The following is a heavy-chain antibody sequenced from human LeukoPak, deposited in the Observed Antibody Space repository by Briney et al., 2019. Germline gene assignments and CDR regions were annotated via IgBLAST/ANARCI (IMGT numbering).Heavy chain of an antibody. CDR1: VGTFSSYT. Sequence: SVNVSCKPSVGTFSSYTIIWVRQAPGQGLEWMGRIIPILGIANYAQKFQGRVTITADKSTSPAYMELSSRRSEDTAVYYCATINDIVVGDNTLDYWGQGTLVTVSS. J-gene: IGHJ4*02. CDR2: IIPILGIA. V-gene: IGHV1-69*02. D-gene: IGHD2-21*01. CDR3: ATINDIVVGDNTLDY.